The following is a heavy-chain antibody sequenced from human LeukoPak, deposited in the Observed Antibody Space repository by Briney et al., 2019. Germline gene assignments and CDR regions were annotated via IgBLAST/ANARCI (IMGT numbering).Heavy chain of an antibody. CDR1: GFTFSSYA. J-gene: IGHJ4*02. CDR2: VSGTGITT. Sequence: GGSLRLSCAASGFTFSSYAMSWVRQAPGKGLEWVSSVSGTGITTYYADSVKGRFTVSRDNSKDTVYLQMNSLRGEDTAVYYCAKELMGFDYWGQGSLVTVSS. D-gene: IGHD2-8*01. V-gene: IGHV3-23*01. CDR3: AKELMGFDY.